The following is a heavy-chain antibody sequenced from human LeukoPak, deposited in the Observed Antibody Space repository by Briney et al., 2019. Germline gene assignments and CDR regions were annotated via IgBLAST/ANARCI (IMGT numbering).Heavy chain of an antibody. Sequence: SSETLSLTCAVYGGSFSGNYWSWIRQPPGKGLKWIGEINHSGSTDYNPSLKSRVTISVDTSKNQFSLKLSSVTAADTAVYYCARSLGMEWLFTDYWGQGTLVTVSS. CDR1: GGSFSGNY. CDR3: ARSLGMEWLFTDY. CDR2: INHSGST. V-gene: IGHV4-34*01. D-gene: IGHD3-3*01. J-gene: IGHJ4*02.